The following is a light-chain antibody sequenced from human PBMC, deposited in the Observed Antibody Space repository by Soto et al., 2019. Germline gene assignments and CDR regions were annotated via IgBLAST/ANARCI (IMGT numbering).Light chain of an antibody. Sequence: AIQITQSPSSLSASVGDRVTITCRASQGIRNDLGWYQQKPGKAPNLLIYAASSLQSGVPSRFSGSGSGTDFTLTISSLQPEDFATYYCLQDYKYPLTFGGGTKVEIK. CDR3: LQDYKYPLT. J-gene: IGKJ4*01. CDR2: AAS. V-gene: IGKV1-6*01. CDR1: QGIRND.